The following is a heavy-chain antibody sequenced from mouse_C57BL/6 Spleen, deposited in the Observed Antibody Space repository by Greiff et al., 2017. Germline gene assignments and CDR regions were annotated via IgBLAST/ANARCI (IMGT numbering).Heavy chain of an antibody. V-gene: IGHV1-64*01. CDR3: ASYDYSWFAY. J-gene: IGHJ3*01. CDR1: GYTFTSYW. D-gene: IGHD2-4*01. Sequence: QVQLKQPGAELVKPGASVKLSCKASGYTFTSYWMHWVKQRPGQGLEWIGMIHPNSGSTNYNEKFKSKATLTVDKSSSTAYMQLNSLTSEDSAVXYCASYDYSWFAYWGQGTLVTVSA. CDR2: IHPNSGST.